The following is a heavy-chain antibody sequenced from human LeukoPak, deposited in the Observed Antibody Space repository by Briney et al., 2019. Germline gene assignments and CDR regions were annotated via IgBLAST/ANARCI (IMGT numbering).Heavy chain of an antibody. J-gene: IGHJ5*02. CDR1: GYTFTAYY. Sequence: ASVKVSCKASGYTFTAYYIHWVRQAPGQGLEWMGRINPNSGGTNYAQNFQDRVTMTRDTSISTAYMELNRLRSDDTAVYYCARVLGDPNWLDPWGQGTLVTVSS. CDR3: ARVLGDPNWLDP. CDR2: INPNSGGT. D-gene: IGHD2-21*02. V-gene: IGHV1-2*06.